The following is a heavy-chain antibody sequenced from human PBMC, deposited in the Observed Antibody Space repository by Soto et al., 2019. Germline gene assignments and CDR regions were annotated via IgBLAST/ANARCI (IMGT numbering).Heavy chain of an antibody. CDR1: GYTFTSYG. J-gene: IGHJ6*02. D-gene: IGHD3-3*01. CDR3: ARDYDFWSGYFYGMDV. CDR2: ISAYNGNT. V-gene: IGHV1-18*01. Sequence: ASVKVSCKASGYTFTSYGISLVRQAPGQGLEWMGWISAYNGNTNYAQKFQGRVTITRDTSASTAYMELSSLRSEDTAVYYCARDYDFWSGYFYGMDVWGQGTTVTVSS.